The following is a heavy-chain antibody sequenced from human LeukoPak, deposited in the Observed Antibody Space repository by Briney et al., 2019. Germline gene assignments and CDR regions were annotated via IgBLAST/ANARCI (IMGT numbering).Heavy chain of an antibody. CDR3: AKVDILTGPFDY. CDR2: ISGSGGST. J-gene: IGHJ4*02. CDR1: GFTFSSYG. Sequence: GGTLRLSCAASGFTFSSYGMSWVRQAPGKGLEWVSTISGSGGSTYYADSVKGRFTISRDNSKNTLYLQMNSLRAEDTAVYYCAKVDILTGPFDYWGQGTLVTVSS. D-gene: IGHD3-9*01. V-gene: IGHV3-23*01.